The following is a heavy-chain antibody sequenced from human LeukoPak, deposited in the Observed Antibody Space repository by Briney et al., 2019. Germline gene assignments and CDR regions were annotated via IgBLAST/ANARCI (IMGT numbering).Heavy chain of an antibody. V-gene: IGHV4-39*01. CDR3: ASVRRGFGESSKYYSYYYMDV. CDR2: VYDSGST. J-gene: IGHJ6*03. Sequence: SETLSLTCTVSGGSISSSSYYWGWTRQPPGKGRDWIGNVYDSGSTYYNPSLKSRVTISVYTSKNQFPLKLSAVTAADTAVYFCASVRRGFGESSKYYSYYYMDVWGNGTTVTISS. D-gene: IGHD3-10*01. CDR1: GGSISSSSYY.